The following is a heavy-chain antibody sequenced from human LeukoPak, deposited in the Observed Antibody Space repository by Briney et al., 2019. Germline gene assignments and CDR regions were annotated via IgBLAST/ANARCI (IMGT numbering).Heavy chain of an antibody. CDR3: ARVDYCGSGSYLD. D-gene: IGHD3-10*01. J-gene: IGHJ4*02. CDR2: ISSSSSYI. CDR1: GFTFSSYS. V-gene: IGHV3-21*01. Sequence: GGSLRLSCAASGFTFSSYSMNWVRQAPGKGLEWVSSISSSSSYIYYADSVKGRFTISRDNAKNSLYLQMNSLRAEDTAVYYCARVDYCGSGSYLDWGQGTLVTVSS.